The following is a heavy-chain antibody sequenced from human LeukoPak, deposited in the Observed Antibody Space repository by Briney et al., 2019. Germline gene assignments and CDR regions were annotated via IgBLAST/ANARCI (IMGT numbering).Heavy chain of an antibody. D-gene: IGHD1-26*01. J-gene: IGHJ5*02. Sequence: GSLRLSCAASGFTFSSYGMHWVRQAPGKGLEWVAVIWYDGSNKYYADSVKGRFTISRDNSKNTLYLQMNSLRADDTAVYYCAKPGGGNYFTHNYFHPWGQGTLVAVSS. V-gene: IGHV3-33*06. CDR3: AKPGGGNYFTHNYFHP. CDR2: IWYDGSNK. CDR1: GFTFSSYG.